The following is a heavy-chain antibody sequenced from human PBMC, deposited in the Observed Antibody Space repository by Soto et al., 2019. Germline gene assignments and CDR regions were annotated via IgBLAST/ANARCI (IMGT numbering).Heavy chain of an antibody. CDR1: GFTFSSYW. J-gene: IGHJ3*02. D-gene: IGHD3-22*01. V-gene: IGHV3-7*04. CDR3: ARGDYYDTSGPFSDAFDI. CDR2: IKPDGSEK. Sequence: EVQLVESGGGLVQPGGSLRLSCAASGFTFSSYWMSWVRQAPGKGLEWVANIKPDGSEKWYVDTVKGRFTIFRDNAKKSLYLQMNSLRAEDTAVYYCARGDYYDTSGPFSDAFDIWGQGTVVTVSS.